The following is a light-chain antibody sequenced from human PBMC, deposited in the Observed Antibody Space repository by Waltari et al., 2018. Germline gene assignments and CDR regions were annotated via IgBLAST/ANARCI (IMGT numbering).Light chain of an antibody. Sequence: QSALTQTASVSGSPGQSITLSCRGGNSALGRYNYVSWYQQNPGKGPKLIIYDVTKRPSGVSNRFSGSKSGNTASLTISGLQAQDEGDYHCCSYTVTATYVCGKGTTVTVL. CDR2: DVT. CDR3: CSYTVTATYV. CDR1: NSALGRYNY. V-gene: IGLV2-14*01. J-gene: IGLJ1*01.